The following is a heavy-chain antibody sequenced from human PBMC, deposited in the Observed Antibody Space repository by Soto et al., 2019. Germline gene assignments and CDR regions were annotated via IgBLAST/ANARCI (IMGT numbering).Heavy chain of an antibody. CDR2: INAGNGNT. J-gene: IGHJ4*01. Sequence: QVQLVQSGAEVKKPGASVKVSCKASGYTFTSYAMHWVRQAPGQRLEWMGWINAGNGNTKYSQKFQGRVTITRDTSASIAYMELSSLRSEDTAMDYCARNVVATIQLDYWGQGTLVTVSS. V-gene: IGHV1-3*01. CDR1: GYTFTSYA. CDR3: ARNVVATIQLDY. D-gene: IGHD5-12*01.